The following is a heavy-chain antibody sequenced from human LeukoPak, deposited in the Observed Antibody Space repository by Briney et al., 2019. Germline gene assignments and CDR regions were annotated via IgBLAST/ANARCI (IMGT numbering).Heavy chain of an antibody. V-gene: IGHV4-59*12. CDR1: GTSISDYS. CDR3: ARRTSSQRIRSKFYGSGSLDY. CDR2: IFNNGTT. J-gene: IGHJ4*02. D-gene: IGHD3-10*01. Sequence: SETPSLTCTVSGTSISDYSWSWIRQPPGKGLEWIGYIFNNGTTSYNPSLKSRVTISLDTSKIQFSLNLRSVAAADTAVYYCARRTSSQRIRSKFYGSGSLDYWGQGALVTVSS.